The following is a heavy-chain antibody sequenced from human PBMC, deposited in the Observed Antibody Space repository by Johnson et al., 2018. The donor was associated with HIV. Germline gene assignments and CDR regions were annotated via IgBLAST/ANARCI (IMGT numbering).Heavy chain of an antibody. CDR1: GFTFSSYA. V-gene: IGHV3-30-3*01. CDR3: ARGGVGRYDSSASPQRAFDI. Sequence: QVQLVESGGGLVQPGGSLRLSCAASGFTFSSYALHWVRQAPGKGLDWVAIISYDGSNEYYADSVKGRFTISRDNSKNTLYLQMNSLRPEDTAVNYCARGGVGRYDSSASPQRAFDIWGQGTMVTVSS. D-gene: IGHD3-22*01. CDR2: ISYDGSNE. J-gene: IGHJ3*02.